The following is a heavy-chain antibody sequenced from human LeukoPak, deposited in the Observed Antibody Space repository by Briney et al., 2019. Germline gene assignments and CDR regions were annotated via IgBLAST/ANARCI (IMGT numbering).Heavy chain of an antibody. Sequence: PGGSLRLSCEASGFGFSSYSMHWVRQAPGKGMEWLGVIYYDGSDKLHAESLEGRFTISRDNSRNTLYLQMNRLGAEDTAVYYCVKCARNWTLKYYFDYWGQGTLVIVSS. V-gene: IGHV3-33*06. CDR2: IYYDGSDK. D-gene: IGHD1-20*01. J-gene: IGHJ4*02. CDR3: VKCARNWTLKYYFDY. CDR1: GFGFSSYS.